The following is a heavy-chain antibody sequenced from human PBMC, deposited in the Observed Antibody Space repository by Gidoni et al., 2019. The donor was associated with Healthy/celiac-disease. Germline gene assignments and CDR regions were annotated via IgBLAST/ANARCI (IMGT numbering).Heavy chain of an antibody. CDR2: IDWDDDK. D-gene: IGHD6-19*01. V-gene: IGHV2-70*01. CDR3: ARRGYSSGWHYFDY. CDR1: GFSLSTSGMC. Sequence: QVTLRESGPALVKPTQTLTLTCTFSGFSLSTSGMCVSWIRQPPGKALEWLALIDWDDDKYYSTSLKTRLTISKDTSKNQVVLTMTNMDPVDTATYYCARRGYSSGWHYFDYWGQGTLVTVSS. J-gene: IGHJ4*02.